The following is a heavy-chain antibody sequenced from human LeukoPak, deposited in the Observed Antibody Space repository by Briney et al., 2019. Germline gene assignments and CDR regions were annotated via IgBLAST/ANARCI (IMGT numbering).Heavy chain of an antibody. CDR1: GFTFSSYA. Sequence: SGGSLRLSCAASGFTFSSYAMTWVRQAPGKGLEWVSVISASGGTTYYGDSVKGRFTISRDNSKNTLYLQMNRLRAEDTAVYYCAKLLSGYCSRTSCLNWFDPWGQGTLVTVSS. J-gene: IGHJ5*02. CDR3: AKLLSGYCSRTSCLNWFDP. V-gene: IGHV3-23*01. D-gene: IGHD2-2*01. CDR2: ISASGGTT.